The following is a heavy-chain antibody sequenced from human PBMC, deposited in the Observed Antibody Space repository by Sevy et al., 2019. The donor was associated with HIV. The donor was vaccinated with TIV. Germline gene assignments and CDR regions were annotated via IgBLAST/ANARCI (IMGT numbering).Heavy chain of an antibody. J-gene: IGHJ6*02. D-gene: IGHD5-12*01. CDR1: GFTFSSAW. V-gene: IGHV3-15*01. CDR2: NKSEFDGGPI. CDR3: ITDPAYRGYDEEVINYYFYGMDV. Sequence: GGSLRLSCTASGFTFSSAWMSWVRQAPGKGLEWVGRNKSEFDGGPIDYAAPVKGRFRISREDSKNTVYLQMNSLKTEDTAVYYCITDPAYRGYDEEVINYYFYGMDVWGQGTTVTVSS.